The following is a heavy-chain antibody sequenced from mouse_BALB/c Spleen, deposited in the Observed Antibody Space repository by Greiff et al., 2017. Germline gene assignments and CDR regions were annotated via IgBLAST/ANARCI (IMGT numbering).Heavy chain of an antibody. V-gene: IGHV1-5*01. CDR3: TRCDGSNYFDY. D-gene: IGHD1-1*01. CDR1: GYSFTSYW. J-gene: IGHJ2*01. Sequence: EVQLQQSGTVLARPGASVKMSCKASGYSFTSYWMHWVKQRPGQGLEWIGAIYPGNSDTSYNQKFKGKAKLIAVTSASTAYMELSSLTNEDSAVYYCTRCDGSNYFDYWGQGTTLTVSS. CDR2: IYPGNSDT.